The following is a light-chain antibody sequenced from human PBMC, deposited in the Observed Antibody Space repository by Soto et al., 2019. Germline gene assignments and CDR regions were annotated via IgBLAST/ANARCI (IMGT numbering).Light chain of an antibody. Sequence: NFMLTQPHSVSESPGETVTISCTRSSGSIANNYVQWYQQLPSSAPTIVIYEDDQRPSGVPDRFSGSTDSSSISASLTISGLKTEDEADYDCQSYATTVAFGGGTKLTVL. CDR3: QSYATTVA. J-gene: IGLJ2*01. V-gene: IGLV6-57*03. CDR2: EDD. CDR1: SGSIANNY.